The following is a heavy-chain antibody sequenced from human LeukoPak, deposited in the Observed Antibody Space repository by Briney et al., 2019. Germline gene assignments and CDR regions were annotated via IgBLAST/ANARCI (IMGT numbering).Heavy chain of an antibody. CDR3: ARASPHDFWSGHLYDY. Sequence: SETLSLTCTVSGGSISSSSYYWGWIRQPPGKGLEWIGSIYYSGSTYYNPSLKSRVTISVDTSKNQFSLKLSSVTAADTAVYYCARASPHDFWSGHLYDYWGQGTLVTVSS. CDR1: GGSISSSSYY. V-gene: IGHV4-39*07. CDR2: IYYSGST. J-gene: IGHJ4*02. D-gene: IGHD3-3*01.